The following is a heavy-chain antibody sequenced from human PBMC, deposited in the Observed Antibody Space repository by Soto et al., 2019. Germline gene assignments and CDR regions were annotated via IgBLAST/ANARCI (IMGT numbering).Heavy chain of an antibody. D-gene: IGHD2-15*01. J-gene: IGHJ3*01. CDR2: ISYSGST. CDR3: ARAGDCSGGSCYSDAFDV. CDR1: GGSISSGGYY. Sequence: SETLSLTCTVSGGSISSGGYYWNWIRQHPGKGLEWIGSISYSGSTYYNPSLRSRVTISVDTSKNQFSLKLSSVTAADTAVYYCARAGDCSGGSCYSDAFDVWGQGTMVTVSS. V-gene: IGHV4-31*03.